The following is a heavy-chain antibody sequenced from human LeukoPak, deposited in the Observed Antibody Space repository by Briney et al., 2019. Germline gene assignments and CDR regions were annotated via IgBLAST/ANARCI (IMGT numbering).Heavy chain of an antibody. V-gene: IGHV4-59*01. CDR3: ARARNYYDSSGFYYEGDAFDI. CDR2: IYFSGRT. J-gene: IGHJ3*02. CDR1: GGSISSYH. D-gene: IGHD3-22*01. Sequence: SETLSLTCTVSGGSISSYHWSWIRQPPGKGLESIGYIYFSGRTHYNPSLTSRVTISVDTSKNQFSLKLSSVTAADTAVYYCARARNYYDSSGFYYEGDAFDIWGQGTMVNVSS.